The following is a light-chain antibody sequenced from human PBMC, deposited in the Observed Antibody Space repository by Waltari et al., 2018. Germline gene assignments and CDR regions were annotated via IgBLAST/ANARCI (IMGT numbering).Light chain of an antibody. V-gene: IGLV2-11*01. CDR3: CSYAGSSNWV. CDR1: SMDVCTPKY. J-gene: IGLJ3*02. CDR2: NVR. Sequence: QSALTQPRSVSGSPGQSVTISCTGTSMDVCTPKYVSWYLQHPGKAPKLIIYNVRERPSGVPDRFSGSKSGNTASLTISGLQAEDEADYYCCSYAGSSNWVFGGGTKLTVL.